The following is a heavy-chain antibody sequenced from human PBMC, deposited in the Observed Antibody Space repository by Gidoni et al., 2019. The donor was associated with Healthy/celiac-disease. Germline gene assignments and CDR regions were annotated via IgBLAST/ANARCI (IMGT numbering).Heavy chain of an antibody. Sequence: EVQLVESGGGLVQPGGSLRLSCAASGFTFSSYDMHWVRQATGKGLEWVSAIGTAGDTYYPGSVKGRFTISRENAKNSLYLQMNSLRAGDTAVYYCARGYYGSGSYLRGVYYYYYGMDVWGQGTTVTVSS. J-gene: IGHJ6*02. CDR2: IGTAGDT. CDR3: ARGYYGSGSYLRGVYYYYYGMDV. D-gene: IGHD3-10*01. CDR1: GFTFSSYD. V-gene: IGHV3-13*01.